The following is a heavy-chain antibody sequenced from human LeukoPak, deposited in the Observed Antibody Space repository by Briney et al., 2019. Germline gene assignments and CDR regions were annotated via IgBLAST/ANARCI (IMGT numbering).Heavy chain of an antibody. CDR3: ARQDLGDYGRNYFQS. V-gene: IGHV1-69*04. Sequence: RASVKVSCKASGGTFSSYAISWVRQAPGQGLEWMGRIIPILGIANYAQKFQGRVTITADKSTSTAYMELSSLRSEDTAVYYCARQDLGDYGRNYFQSWGQGTLVIVSS. CDR1: GGTFSSYA. CDR2: IIPILGIA. J-gene: IGHJ4*02. D-gene: IGHD4-17*01.